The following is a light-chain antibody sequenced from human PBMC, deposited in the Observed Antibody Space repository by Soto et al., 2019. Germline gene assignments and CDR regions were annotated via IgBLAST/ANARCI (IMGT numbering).Light chain of an antibody. CDR2: DAT. V-gene: IGKV3-11*01. J-gene: IGKJ4*01. CDR1: QSVSKY. CDR3: QERSHWPSLT. Sequence: VLTQSPATLSLSPGEGASLSCRASQSVSKYLAWYQQKPGQAPRLLIYDATNRATGIPARFSGSGYGTEFTLTISSLEPEDFAVYFCQERSHWPSLTFGGGTKVEI.